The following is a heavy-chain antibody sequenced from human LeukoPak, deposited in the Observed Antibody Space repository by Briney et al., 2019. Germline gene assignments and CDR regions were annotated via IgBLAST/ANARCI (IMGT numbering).Heavy chain of an antibody. CDR3: ARHTSYGGNSAFGN. V-gene: IGHV4-59*08. CDR1: GDSISRYY. D-gene: IGHD4-23*01. CDR2: IYYTVST. Sequence: PSETLSLTCTVSGDSISRYYWSWIRQPPGKGLEWIGYIYYTVSTNYNPSLKSRVTMSVDTSKNQFSLKLSSVTAADTAVYYCARHTSYGGNSAFGNWGQGTLVIVST. J-gene: IGHJ4*02.